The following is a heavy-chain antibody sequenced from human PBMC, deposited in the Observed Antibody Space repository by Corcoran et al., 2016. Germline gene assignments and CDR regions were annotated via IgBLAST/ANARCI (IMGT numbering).Heavy chain of an antibody. V-gene: IGHV3-33*01. CDR1: GFTFSSYG. CDR3: ARGYSYGKPNWFDP. D-gene: IGHD5-18*01. Sequence: QVQLVESGGGVVQPGRSLRLSCAASGFTFSSYGMHWVRQAPGKGLEWVAVIWYDGSNKYYADSVKGRFTISRDNSKNTLYLQMNSLRAEDTAVYYCARGYSYGKPNWFDPWGQGTLVTVSS. J-gene: IGHJ5*02. CDR2: IWYDGSNK.